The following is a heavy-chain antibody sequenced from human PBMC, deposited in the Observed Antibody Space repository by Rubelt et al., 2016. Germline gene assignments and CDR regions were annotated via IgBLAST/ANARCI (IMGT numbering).Heavy chain of an antibody. CDR3: AKDLGSRGDY. D-gene: IGHD6-13*01. CDR2: INSDGSST. Sequence: EVQLVESGGGLVQPGGSLRLSCAASGFTVSSNYMSWVRQAPGKGLVWVSRINSDGSSTSYAASVKGRFTNSRDNAKNTLYLQMNSLRAEVTAVDYWAKDLGSRGDYWGQGTLVTVSS. V-gene: IGHV3-74*01. J-gene: IGHJ4*02. CDR1: GFTVSSNY.